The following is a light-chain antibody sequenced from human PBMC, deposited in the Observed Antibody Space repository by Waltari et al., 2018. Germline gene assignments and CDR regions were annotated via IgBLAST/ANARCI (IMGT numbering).Light chain of an antibody. V-gene: IGKV4-1*01. Sequence: DIVMTQSPDYLAVSLGERATINCKSSRSIFYSPNKNNYLAWYQHKPGQPPKLLIYWASTRQSGVPDRISGSGSGTDFTLTISSLQAEDVAVYYCQQYFSTPYNFGQGTKLEIK. J-gene: IGKJ2*01. CDR2: WAS. CDR1: RSIFYSPNKNNY. CDR3: QQYFSTPYN.